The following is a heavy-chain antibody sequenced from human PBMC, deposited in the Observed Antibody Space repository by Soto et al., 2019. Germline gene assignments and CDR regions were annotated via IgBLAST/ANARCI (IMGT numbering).Heavy chain of an antibody. Sequence: QLQLQESGPGLVKPSETLSLTCTVSGGSITTNNYYWAWMRQPPGKGLECIGVISYGGTTYYNPSLKRRAPLSVATPQTQFSLPLRSVPAADTAVYYCATQPHRVAVLRASSFEYWGQGTLATVSP. V-gene: IGHV4-39*01. D-gene: IGHD3-10*01. CDR1: GGSITTNNYY. CDR3: ATQPHRVAVLRASSFEY. CDR2: ISYGGTT. J-gene: IGHJ4*02.